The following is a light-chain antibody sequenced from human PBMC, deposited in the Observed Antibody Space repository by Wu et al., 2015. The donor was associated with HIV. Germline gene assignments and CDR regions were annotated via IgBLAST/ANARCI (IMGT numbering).Light chain of an antibody. V-gene: IGKV1-5*03. J-gene: IGKJ1*01. CDR1: QSIGNY. CDR3: QQYNSDSWT. CDR2: KAS. Sequence: DIQMTQSPSTLSASVGDRVTITCRASQSIGNYLAWYQQKPGKAPKLLIYKASSLESGVPSRFSGSGSGTEFTLTISSLQPDDFANYYCQQYNSDSWTFGQGTKVEVK.